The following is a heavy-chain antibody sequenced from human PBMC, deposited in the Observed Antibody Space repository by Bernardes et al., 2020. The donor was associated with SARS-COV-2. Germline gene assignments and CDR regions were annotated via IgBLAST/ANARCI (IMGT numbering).Heavy chain of an antibody. J-gene: IGHJ5*01. Sequence: SCKASGFTFRDYTMHWVRQAPGKGLEWVAVIWHDGSREYYVDSVKGRFAISRDNSNNTLYLQMNNLRVEDTALYRCATEDGEWLESWGQGTLVTVSS. CDR2: IWHDGSRE. V-gene: IGHV3-33*01. CDR1: GFTFRDYT. CDR3: ATEDGEWLES. D-gene: IGHD4-17*01.